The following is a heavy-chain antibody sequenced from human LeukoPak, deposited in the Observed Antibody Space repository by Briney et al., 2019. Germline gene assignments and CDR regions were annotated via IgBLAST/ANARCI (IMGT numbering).Heavy chain of an antibody. J-gene: IGHJ3*02. D-gene: IGHD2-2*02. Sequence: PSETLSLTCTVSGGSISSSSYYWGWIRQPPGKGLEWIGSIYYSGSTDYNPSLKSRVTISLDTSKNAFSLKLSSVTAADTAVYYCARVLNLYCSSTSCYKNAFDIWGQGTMVTVSS. CDR2: IYYSGST. V-gene: IGHV4-39*07. CDR3: ARVLNLYCSSTSCYKNAFDI. CDR1: GGSISSSSYY.